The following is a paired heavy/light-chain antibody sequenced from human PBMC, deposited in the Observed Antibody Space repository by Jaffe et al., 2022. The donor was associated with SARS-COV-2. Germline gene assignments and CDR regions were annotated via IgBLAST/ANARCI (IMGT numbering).Heavy chain of an antibody. V-gene: IGHV3-33*01. D-gene: IGHD3-10*01. CDR2: IWFDGSNE. CDR1: GFTFSSHG. CDR3: ARGPRGAYCGVDV. Sequence: QVQLVESGGGVVQPGRSLRLSCAASGFTFSSHGMHWVRQAPGKGLEWVAVIWFDGSNENYADSVKGRFAISRDNSKNTLYLQMNSLRAEDTAMYYCARGPRGAYCGVDVWGQGTTVTVSS. J-gene: IGHJ6*02.
Light chain of an antibody. CDR2: LGS. CDR1: QSLLHSNGYNY. V-gene: IGKV2-28*01. Sequence: DIVMTQSPLSLPVTPGEPASISCRSSQSLLHSNGYNYLDWYLQKPGQSPQLLIYLGSNRASGVPDRFSGSGSGTDFTLKISRVEAEDVGVYYCMQPLQTPWTFGQGTKVEIK. J-gene: IGKJ1*01. CDR3: MQPLQTPWT.